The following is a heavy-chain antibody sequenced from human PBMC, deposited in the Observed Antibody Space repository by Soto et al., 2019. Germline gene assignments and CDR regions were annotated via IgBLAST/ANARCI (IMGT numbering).Heavy chain of an antibody. CDR2: ISGSGGTT. Sequence: PGGSLRLSCAASGFTFSNYAVSWVRQAPGKGLEWVSAISGSGGTTYYADSVKGRFTISRDNSKDTLHLQMNSLRAEDTAIYYCAKTPRQWLVYFDYWGQGALVTVSS. CDR3: AKTPRQWLVYFDY. J-gene: IGHJ4*02. CDR1: GFTFSNYA. D-gene: IGHD6-19*01. V-gene: IGHV3-23*01.